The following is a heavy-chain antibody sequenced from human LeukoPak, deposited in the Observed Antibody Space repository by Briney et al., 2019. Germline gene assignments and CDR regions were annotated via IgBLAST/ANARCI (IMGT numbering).Heavy chain of an antibody. CDR2: KNPDGSQQ. Sequence: GGSLGLSCAPSGFSFSAFWMSWVRQGPGKGLEWVATKNPDGSQQYSVDSVRGRFTLSRDNAKNSLYLQMNSLSADDTAVYYCVRLFGGVTTFDYWGQGTLVTVSS. V-gene: IGHV3-7*01. D-gene: IGHD4-17*01. CDR3: VRLFGGVTTFDY. CDR1: GFSFSAFW. J-gene: IGHJ4*02.